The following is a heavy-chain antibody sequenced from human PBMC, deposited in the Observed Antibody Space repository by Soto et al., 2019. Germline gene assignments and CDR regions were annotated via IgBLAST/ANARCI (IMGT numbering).Heavy chain of an antibody. J-gene: IGHJ2*01. CDR3: ARGGAIVATIVTVGGYFDL. D-gene: IGHD5-12*01. Sequence: QVQLQESGPGLVKPSQTLSLTCSVSGGSISSGGYYWSWIRQHPGKGLEWIGYIYDSGSTSYNPSLKSRVTISLDTSKNQFSLRLSSVTAADTAVYYCARGGAIVATIVTVGGYFDLWGRGTLVTVSS. CDR1: GGSISSGGYY. CDR2: IYDSGST. V-gene: IGHV4-31*03.